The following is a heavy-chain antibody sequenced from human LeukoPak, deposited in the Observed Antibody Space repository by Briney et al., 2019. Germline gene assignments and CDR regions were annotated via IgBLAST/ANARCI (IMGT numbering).Heavy chain of an antibody. CDR1: GFTFTSAW. D-gene: IGHD3-10*01. Sequence: GGSLRLSCAASGFTFTSAWMTWLRQTPEKGLKYVAHMNEDGSGRFYVDSAKGRFTISRDDAQNSVYLQMNSLRVEDTAVYYCAAWFGESVPWGQGTLVTVSS. CDR3: AAWFGESVP. CDR2: MNEDGSGR. V-gene: IGHV3-7*01. J-gene: IGHJ5*02.